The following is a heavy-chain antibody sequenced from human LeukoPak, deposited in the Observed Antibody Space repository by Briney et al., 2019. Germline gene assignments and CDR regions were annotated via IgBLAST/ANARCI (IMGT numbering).Heavy chain of an antibody. D-gene: IGHD6-13*01. J-gene: IGHJ3*02. CDR1: GGTFSSYA. CDR2: IIPIFGTA. V-gene: IGHV1-69*05. CDR3: ARARSSSWPIDAFDI. Sequence: GASVKVSCKASGGTFSSYAIGWVRQAPGQGLEWMGRIIPIFGTANYAQKFQGRVTITTDESTSTAYMELSSLRSEDTAVYYCARARSSSWPIDAFDIWGQGTMVTVSS.